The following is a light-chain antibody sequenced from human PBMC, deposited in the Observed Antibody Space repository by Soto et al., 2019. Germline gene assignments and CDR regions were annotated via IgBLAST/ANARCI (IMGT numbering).Light chain of an antibody. CDR2: DVS. V-gene: IGLV2-14*01. Sequence: QSVLTQPASVSGSPGQLITISCTGTSSDVGGYNYVSWYQQHPGKAPKLMIYDVSNRPSGVSNRFSGSKSGNTASLTISGLQADDEADYYCSSYTSSSTVVFGGGTKLTVL. CDR3: SSYTSSSTVV. CDR1: SSDVGGYNY. J-gene: IGLJ2*01.